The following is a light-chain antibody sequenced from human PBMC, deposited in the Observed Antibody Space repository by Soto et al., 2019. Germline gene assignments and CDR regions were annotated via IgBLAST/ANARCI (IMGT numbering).Light chain of an antibody. V-gene: IGLV2-8*01. CDR3: SSYADRNKFL. Sequence: QSVLTQPPSASGSPGQSVTLSCTGTSSDVGGYNYVSWYQQHPGKAPKLIIHEVTKRPSGVPDRISGSKSGNTASLTVSGLQAEDEADYYCSSYADRNKFLFGGGTKVTVL. CDR2: EVT. J-gene: IGLJ3*02. CDR1: SSDVGGYNY.